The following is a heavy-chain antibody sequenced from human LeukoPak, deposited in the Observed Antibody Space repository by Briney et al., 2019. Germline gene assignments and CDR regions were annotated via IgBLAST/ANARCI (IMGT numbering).Heavy chain of an antibody. J-gene: IGHJ4*02. CDR2: ISSTGSNI. CDR3: ARSNGY. Sequence: GGSLRLSCAASGFTFSSYSMNWVRQAPGKGLEWVSSISSTGSNIYYADSVKGRFTISRDNAKNSLYLQMNSLGAEDTAVYHCARSNGYWGQGILVTVSS. D-gene: IGHD4/OR15-4a*01. CDR1: GFTFSSYS. V-gene: IGHV3-21*01.